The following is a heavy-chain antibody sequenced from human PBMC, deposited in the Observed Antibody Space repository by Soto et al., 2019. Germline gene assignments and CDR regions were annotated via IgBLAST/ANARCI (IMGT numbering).Heavy chain of an antibody. CDR3: AKDRGFYGSGTHSTIDY. CDR1: GFTLRSYG. CDR2: ISYDGNNK. D-gene: IGHD3-10*01. J-gene: IGHJ4*02. Sequence: GGSLRLSCEASGFTLRSYGMHWVRQAPGRGLEWVAVISYDGNNKYYADSVKGRFTISRDNSKNTLSLQMNSLRAEDTAVYYCAKDRGFYGSGTHSTIDYWGQGTLVTVSS. V-gene: IGHV3-30*18.